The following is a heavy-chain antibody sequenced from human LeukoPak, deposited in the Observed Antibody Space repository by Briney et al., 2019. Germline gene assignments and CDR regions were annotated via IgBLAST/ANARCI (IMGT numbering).Heavy chain of an antibody. V-gene: IGHV3-48*04. Sequence: GGSLRLSCAASGFTFSSCSMNWVRQAPGKGLEWVSYISSSSSTIYYADSVKGRFTISRDNAKNSLYLLMNSLIAEDTAVYYCARGNWNVDYWGQGTLVTVSS. CDR2: ISSSSSTI. CDR1: GFTFSSCS. J-gene: IGHJ4*02. D-gene: IGHD1-1*01. CDR3: ARGNWNVDY.